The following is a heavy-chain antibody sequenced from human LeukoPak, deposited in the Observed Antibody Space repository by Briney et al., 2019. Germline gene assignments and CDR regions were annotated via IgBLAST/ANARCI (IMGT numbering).Heavy chain of an antibody. J-gene: IGHJ4*02. CDR3: ARGGDDYGGPLFDY. D-gene: IGHD4-23*01. V-gene: IGHV3-20*04. CDR2: INWNGGST. Sequence: GGSLRLSCAASGFTFDDYGMSWVRQAPGKGLEWVSGINWNGGSTGYADSVKGRFTISRDNAKNSLYLQMNSLRAEDTAVYYCARGGDDYGGPLFDYWGQGTLVTVSS. CDR1: GFTFDDYG.